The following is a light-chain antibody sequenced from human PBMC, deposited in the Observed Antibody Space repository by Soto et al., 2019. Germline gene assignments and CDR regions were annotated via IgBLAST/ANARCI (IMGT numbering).Light chain of an antibody. Sequence: QSLLSHPRSASGSPGHSVSISCTGTSSDVGGYNYVSWYQQHPGKAPKLMIYEVNKRPSGVPDRFSGSKSGNTASLTVSGLQAEDEADYYCSSYAGSSNVFGTGTKVTVL. CDR1: SSDVGGYNY. CDR2: EVN. CDR3: SSYAGSSNV. J-gene: IGLJ1*01. V-gene: IGLV2-8*01.